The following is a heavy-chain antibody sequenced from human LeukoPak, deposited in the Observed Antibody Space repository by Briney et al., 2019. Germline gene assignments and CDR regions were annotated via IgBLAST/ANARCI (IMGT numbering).Heavy chain of an antibody. D-gene: IGHD3-16*01. CDR1: GFVFSDYG. J-gene: IGHJ4*02. CDR2: VRYDGSNE. V-gene: IGHV3-30*02. CDR3: ARSDYVWGSYPY. Sequence: GGSLRLSCAASGFVFSDYGMHWVRQAPGKGREGVAFVRYDGSNEYYADCVKGRFTISRDNAKNSLYLQMNSLRAEDTAVYYCARSDYVWGSYPYWGQGTLVTVSS.